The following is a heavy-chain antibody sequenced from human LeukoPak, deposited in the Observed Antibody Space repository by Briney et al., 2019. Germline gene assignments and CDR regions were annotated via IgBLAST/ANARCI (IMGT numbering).Heavy chain of an antibody. V-gene: IGHV4-61*02. Sequence: PSQTLSLTCTVSGGSISSGSYYWSWIRQPAGKGLEWIGRIYTSGSTNYNPSLKSRVTISVDTSKNQFSLKLSSVTAADTAVYYCAREMYYYDSSGYYYVNDYWGQGTLVTVSS. CDR1: GGSISSGSYY. D-gene: IGHD3-22*01. CDR3: AREMYYYDSSGYYYVNDY. J-gene: IGHJ4*02. CDR2: IYTSGST.